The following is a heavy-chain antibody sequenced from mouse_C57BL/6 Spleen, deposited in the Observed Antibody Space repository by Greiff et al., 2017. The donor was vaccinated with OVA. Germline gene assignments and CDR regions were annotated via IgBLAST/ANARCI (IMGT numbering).Heavy chain of an antibody. CDR3: ARGGDGSSPYYAMDY. D-gene: IGHD1-1*01. CDR2: IDPSDSYT. V-gene: IGHV1-69*01. CDR1: GYTFTSYW. Sequence: QVQLQQPGAELVMPGASVKLSCKASGYTFTSYWMHWVKQRPGQGLEWIGEIDPSDSYTNYNQKFKGKSTLTVDKSSSTAYMQLSSLTSEDSAVYYCARGGDGSSPYYAMDYWGQGTSVTVSS. J-gene: IGHJ4*01.